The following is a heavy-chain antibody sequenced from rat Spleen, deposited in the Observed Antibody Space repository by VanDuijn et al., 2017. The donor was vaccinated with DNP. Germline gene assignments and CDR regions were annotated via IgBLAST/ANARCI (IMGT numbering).Heavy chain of an antibody. CDR3: GKNTGYYFDH. D-gene: IGHD4-1*01. Sequence: EVQLVESGGGLVQPGRSLKLSCAASGFTFSNFYMAWVRQAPKKGLEWVATISYDGSTTYYRDSVKGRFTISRDNAEGTLYLQMDSLRSEDTATYYCGKNTGYYFDHWGQGVMVTVSS. CDR2: ISYDGSTT. V-gene: IGHV5-7*01. J-gene: IGHJ2*01. CDR1: GFTFSNFY.